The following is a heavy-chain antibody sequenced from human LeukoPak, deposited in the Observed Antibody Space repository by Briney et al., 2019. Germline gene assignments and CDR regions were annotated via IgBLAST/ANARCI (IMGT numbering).Heavy chain of an antibody. V-gene: IGHV1-24*01. CDR1: GYTLTELS. J-gene: IGHJ6*02. Sequence: GASVKVSCKVSGYTLTELSMHWVRQAPGKGLEWMGGFDPEDGETIYAQKFQGRVTMTEDTSTDTAYMELSSLRSEDTAVYYCARDLGIAAAGLYGMDVWGQGTTVTVSS. D-gene: IGHD6-13*01. CDR3: ARDLGIAAAGLYGMDV. CDR2: FDPEDGET.